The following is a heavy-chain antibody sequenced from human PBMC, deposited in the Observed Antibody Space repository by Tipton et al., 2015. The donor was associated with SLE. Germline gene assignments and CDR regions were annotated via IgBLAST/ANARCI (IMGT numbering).Heavy chain of an antibody. Sequence: SLRLSCAASGFIFSSYWMHWVRQAPGKGLVWVSRIKSDGSSTTYADSVKGRFTISRDNSKNTLYLQMNSLRAEDTAVYYCARGDNWDYMNSWGQGTLVTVSS. V-gene: IGHV3-74*01. CDR1: GFIFSSYW. CDR2: IKSDGSST. J-gene: IGHJ4*02. D-gene: IGHD1-7*01. CDR3: ARGDNWDYMNS.